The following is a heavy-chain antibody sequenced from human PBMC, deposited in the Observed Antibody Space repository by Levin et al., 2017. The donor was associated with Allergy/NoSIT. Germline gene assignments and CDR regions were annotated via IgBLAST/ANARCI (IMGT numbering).Heavy chain of an antibody. J-gene: IGHJ6*02. D-gene: IGHD4-11*01. Sequence: GGSLRLSCAASGFRFSDHYKDWVRQAPGKGLEWVGRTRNKAKSYTTEYAASVKDRFTVSRDDSRNSLFLQMSSLKTEDTAVYYCARGATATTNYDYGLDVWGQGTTVTVSS. CDR3: ARGATATTNYDYGLDV. CDR2: TRNKAKSYTT. V-gene: IGHV3-72*01. CDR1: GFRFSDHY.